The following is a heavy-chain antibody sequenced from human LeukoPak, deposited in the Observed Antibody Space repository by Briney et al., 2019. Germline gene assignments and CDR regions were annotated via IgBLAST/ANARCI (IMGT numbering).Heavy chain of an antibody. CDR2: IKEDGSEK. V-gene: IGHV3-7*01. Sequence: GGSLRLSCAVSGFTFSSYWMSWARQAPGKGLEWVANIKEDGSEKYYVDSVKGRFTISRDNVKNSLFLQMNSLRVEDTAVYYCATSRGYCSSISCYGTMRGYYYMDVWGKGATVTVSS. CDR1: GFTFSSYW. D-gene: IGHD2-2*01. J-gene: IGHJ6*03. CDR3: ATSRGYCSSISCYGTMRGYYYMDV.